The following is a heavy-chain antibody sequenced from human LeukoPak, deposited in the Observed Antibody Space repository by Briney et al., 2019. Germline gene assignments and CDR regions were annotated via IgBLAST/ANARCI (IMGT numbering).Heavy chain of an antibody. J-gene: IGHJ4*02. CDR1: GFTFSSYW. CDR3: ARDPQLGRLNYFDY. Sequence: GGSLRLSFAASGFTFSSYWMHWDRQAPGKGLVWVSRIDTDGTTTRYADSVKDRFTISRDNAKNTLFLQMNSLRAEDTAVYYCARDPQLGRLNYFDYWGQGTLVTVSS. CDR2: IDTDGTTT. D-gene: IGHD1-1*01. V-gene: IGHV3-74*01.